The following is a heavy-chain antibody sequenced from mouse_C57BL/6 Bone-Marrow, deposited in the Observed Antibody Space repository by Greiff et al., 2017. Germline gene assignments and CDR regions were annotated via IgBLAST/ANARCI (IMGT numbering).Heavy chain of an antibody. CDR2: IDPSDSYT. J-gene: IGHJ1*03. Sequence: QVQLQQPGAELVKPGASVKLSCKASGYTFTSYWMQWVKQRPGQGLEWIGEIDPSDSYTNYNQKFKGKATLTVDTSSSTAYMQLSSLTSEDSAVYDCAREGSNYVGDFDVWGTGTTVTVSS. CDR3: AREGSNYVGDFDV. D-gene: IGHD2-5*01. CDR1: GYTFTSYW. V-gene: IGHV1-50*01.